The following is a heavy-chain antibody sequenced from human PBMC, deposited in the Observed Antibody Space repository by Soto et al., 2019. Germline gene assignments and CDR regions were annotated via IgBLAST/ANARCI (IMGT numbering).Heavy chain of an antibody. CDR3: ARAYDFWSGYYNRAQDYFDY. J-gene: IGHJ4*02. CDR2: IYYSGST. D-gene: IGHD3-3*01. Sequence: PSETLSLTCTVSGGSVSSGSYYWSWIRQPPGKGLEWIGYIYYSGSTNYNPSLKSRVTISVDTSKNQFSLKLSSVTAADTAVYYCARAYDFWSGYYNRAQDYFDYWGQGTLVTVSS. CDR1: GGSVSSGSYY. V-gene: IGHV4-61*01.